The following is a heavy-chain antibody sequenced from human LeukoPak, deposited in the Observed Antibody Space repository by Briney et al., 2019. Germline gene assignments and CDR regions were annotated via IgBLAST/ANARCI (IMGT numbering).Heavy chain of an antibody. CDR3: ARDVSIWFREHDAFDI. V-gene: IGHV3-7*01. CDR2: IKQDGSEK. J-gene: IGHJ3*02. D-gene: IGHD3-10*01. CDR1: GFTFSSYW. Sequence: GGSLRLSCAVSGFTFSSYWMNWVRQAPGKGLEWVANIKQDGSEKYYVDSVKGRFTISRDNAKNSLYLQMNSLRAEDTAVYYCARDVSIWFREHDAFDIWGQGTMVTVSS.